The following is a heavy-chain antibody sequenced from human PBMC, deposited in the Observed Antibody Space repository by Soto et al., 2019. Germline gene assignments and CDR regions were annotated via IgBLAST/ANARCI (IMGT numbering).Heavy chain of an antibody. Sequence: QVQLVESGGGVVQPGRSLTVSCEASGFTFSSYGMHWVRQAPGKGLDSVAVITKDGSSKYYSDSVKGRFTISRGNSRNMLSLQMNTAGAADTPLYYCVRDDDGPQNEIDVWGLRNTVTVS. V-gene: IGHV3-33*01. D-gene: IGHD1-1*01. CDR3: VRDDDGPQNEIDV. CDR1: GFTFSSYG. J-gene: IGHJ6*02. CDR2: ITKDGSSK.